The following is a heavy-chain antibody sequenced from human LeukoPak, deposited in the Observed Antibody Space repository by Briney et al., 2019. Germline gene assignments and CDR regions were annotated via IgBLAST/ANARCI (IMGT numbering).Heavy chain of an antibody. D-gene: IGHD4-17*01. V-gene: IGHV4-38-2*02. CDR3: ARQGYADFSSRPFDY. Sequence: PSETLSLTCTVSGYSISSDYYWVWIRQPPGKDLEWIGSIYHSGSTSYNPSLESRVTISVDTSKNQFSLKVNSVTAADTAVYYCARQGYADFSSRPFDYWGQGTLVTVSS. J-gene: IGHJ4*02. CDR1: GYSISSDYY. CDR2: IYHSGST.